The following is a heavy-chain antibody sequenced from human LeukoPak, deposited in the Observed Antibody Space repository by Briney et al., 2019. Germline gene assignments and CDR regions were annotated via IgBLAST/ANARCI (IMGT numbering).Heavy chain of an antibody. Sequence: ASVKVSCKASGYTFTSYYMHWVRQAPGQGLEWMGIINPSGGSTSYAQKFQSGVTMTRDMSTSTVYMELSSLRSEDTAVYYCAREGPRQQLVVEYFDYWGQGTLVTVSS. CDR2: INPSGGST. CDR3: AREGPRQQLVVEYFDY. D-gene: IGHD6-13*01. CDR1: GYTFTSYY. V-gene: IGHV1-46*01. J-gene: IGHJ4*02.